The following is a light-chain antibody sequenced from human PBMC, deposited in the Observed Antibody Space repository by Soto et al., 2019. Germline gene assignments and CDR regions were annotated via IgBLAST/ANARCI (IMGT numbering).Light chain of an antibody. V-gene: IGKV1-39*01. CDR2: VAS. CDR3: QQSYSTPYT. J-gene: IGKJ2*01. CDR1: QSISSN. Sequence: DIQMTQSPSSLSASVGDRVTITCRESQSISSNLNWYQQKPGEAPKLLIYVASSLQSGVPSRFSGSESGTDYTLTISSLQPDDFATYYCQQSYSTPYTFGQGTKLEIK.